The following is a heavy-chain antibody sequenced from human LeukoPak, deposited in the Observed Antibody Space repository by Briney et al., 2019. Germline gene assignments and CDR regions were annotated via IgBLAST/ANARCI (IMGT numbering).Heavy chain of an antibody. J-gene: IGHJ4*02. CDR1: GYTLTELS. Sequence: ASVKVSCKVSGYTLTELSMHWVRQAPGKGLEWMGGYVPEDGKTLYAQRFQGRVTMTEYTSTETAYMELTFLTSEDTAVYYCAADRFLSGSNHYWGQGTQVIVSS. V-gene: IGHV1-24*01. D-gene: IGHD1-26*01. CDR3: AADRFLSGSNHY. CDR2: YVPEDGKT.